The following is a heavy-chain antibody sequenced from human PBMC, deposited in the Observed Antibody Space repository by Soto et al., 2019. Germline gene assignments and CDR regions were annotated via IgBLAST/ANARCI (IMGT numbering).Heavy chain of an antibody. CDR1: GFNVSHNY. J-gene: IGHJ6*02. CDR2: MLSGGRT. CDR3: ARDHGHGLDV. Sequence: EVQLVESGGGLIQPGGSLRISCAASGFNVSHNYMSWVRQPPGKGLEWVAIMLSGGRTYYADSVKGRFTISRDNSKNTLYFQMHSLRAEDTAVYYCARDHGHGLDVWGQGTTVIVSS. V-gene: IGHV3-53*01.